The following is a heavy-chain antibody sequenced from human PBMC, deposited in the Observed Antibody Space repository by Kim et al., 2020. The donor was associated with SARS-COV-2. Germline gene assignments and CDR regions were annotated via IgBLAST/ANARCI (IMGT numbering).Heavy chain of an antibody. CDR2: IYSGGST. V-gene: IGHV3-53*01. Sequence: GGSLRLSCAASGFTVISNYMTWVRQAPGEGLEWVSVIYSGGSTYYRDSVKGRFTISRDNSKNTVYLQMNSLRAEDTAVYYCARAQGSYYYYGMDVGGQGT. J-gene: IGHJ6*02. CDR1: GFTVISNY. CDR3: ARAQGSYYYYGMDV.